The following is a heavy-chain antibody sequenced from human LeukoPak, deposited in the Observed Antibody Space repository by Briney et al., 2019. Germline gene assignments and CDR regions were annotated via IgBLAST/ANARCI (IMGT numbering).Heavy chain of an antibody. CDR1: GGSISSSSYY. Sequence: SETLSLTCTVSGGSISSSSYYWGWIRQPPGKGLEWIGNIYYSGSTYYNSSLKSRVTISVDTSKNQFSLRLSSVTAADTAMYYCARSTRYYYYYMDVWGKGTTVTVSS. J-gene: IGHJ6*03. CDR3: ARSTRYYYYYMDV. CDR2: IYYSGST. V-gene: IGHV4-39*07.